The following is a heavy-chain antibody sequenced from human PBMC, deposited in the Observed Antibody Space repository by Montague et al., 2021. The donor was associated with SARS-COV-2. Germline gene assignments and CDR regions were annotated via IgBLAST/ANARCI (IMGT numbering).Heavy chain of an antibody. CDR3: ARMSAGATIAFDY. D-gene: IGHD1-26*01. Sequence: PALVKPTQTLTLTCTFSGFSLSTSGMCVSWIRQPPGKALEWLARIDWADDKYYSTSLKTRLTISKDTSKNQVVLTMTNMDPVDTATYYCARMSAGATIAFDYWGQGTMVTVSS. CDR1: GFSLSTSGMC. CDR2: IDWADDK. J-gene: IGHJ4*02. V-gene: IGHV2-70*11.